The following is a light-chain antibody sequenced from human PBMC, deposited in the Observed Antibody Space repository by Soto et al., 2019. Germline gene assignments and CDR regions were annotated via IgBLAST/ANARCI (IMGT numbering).Light chain of an antibody. CDR2: GAS. J-gene: IGKJ2*01. CDR3: QQYNNWPRT. V-gene: IGKV3-15*01. Sequence: EIVMTQSPATLSVSPGERATLSCRASQSVSSNLAWNQQKPGQAPRVLIYGASTRPSGIPARFSGSGSGTEFTLTISSLQPEDFAVYYCQQYNNWPRTFGQGTKLEI. CDR1: QSVSSN.